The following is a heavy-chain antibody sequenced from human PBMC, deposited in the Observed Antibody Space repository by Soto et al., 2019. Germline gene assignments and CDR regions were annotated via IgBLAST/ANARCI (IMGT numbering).Heavy chain of an antibody. CDR2: IVVGSGNT. V-gene: IGHV1-58*01. CDR3: AAAPARYIQIDY. D-gene: IGHD2-2*01. J-gene: IGHJ4*02. CDR1: GFTFTSSA. Sequence: SVKVFCKASGFTFTSSAVQWVRQARGQRLEWIGWIVVGSGNTNYAQKFQERVTITRDMSTSTAYMELSSLRSEDTAVYYCAAAPARYIQIDYWGQGTLVTVSS.